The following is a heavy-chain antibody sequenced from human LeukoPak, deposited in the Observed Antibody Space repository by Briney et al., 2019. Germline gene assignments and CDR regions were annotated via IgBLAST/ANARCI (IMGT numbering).Heavy chain of an antibody. Sequence: GGSLRLSCAASGFTYNDYWMIWVRQAPGKGLEWVANIKQDGSEKYYVDSVKGRFTISRDNAKNSLYLQMNTLRAEDTAMYYCAKDAQPRSRWFDPWGQGTLVTVSS. D-gene: IGHD3-16*01. V-gene: IGHV3-7*03. J-gene: IGHJ5*02. CDR1: GFTYNDYW. CDR2: IKQDGSEK. CDR3: AKDAQPRSRWFDP.